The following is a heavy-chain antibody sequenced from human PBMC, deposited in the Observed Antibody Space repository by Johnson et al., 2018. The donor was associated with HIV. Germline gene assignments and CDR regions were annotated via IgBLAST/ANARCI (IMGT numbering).Heavy chain of an antibody. Sequence: QVQLVESGGGSVKPGGSLRLSCAASGFIFCNAWMSWVRQAPGKGLEWMAFISYDGSNKYYADSVKGRFTISRDNSKNTVYLQLNSLRVEDTAVYYCAKGISGYSEAFDIWGQGTMVTVSSGKMGYLDAFDIWGQGTMVTVSS. V-gene: IGHV3-30*18. CDR1: GFIFCNAW. CDR2: ISYDGSNK. D-gene: IGHD3/OR15-3a*01. CDR3: AKGISGYSEAFDIWGQGTMVTVSSGKMGYLDAFDI. J-gene: IGHJ3*02.